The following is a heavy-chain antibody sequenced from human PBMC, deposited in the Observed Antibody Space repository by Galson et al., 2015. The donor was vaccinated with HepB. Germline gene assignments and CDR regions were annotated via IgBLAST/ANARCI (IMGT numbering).Heavy chain of an antibody. CDR2: IYYSGST. CDR3: ARRTGYRFRGYFDL. D-gene: IGHD3/OR15-3a*01. Sequence: ETLSLTCTVSGGSISSSSYYWGWIRQPPGKGLEWIGSIYYSGSTYYNPSLKSRVTISVDTSKNQFSLKLSSVTAADTAVYYCARRTGYRFRGYFDLWGRGTLVTVSS. J-gene: IGHJ2*01. CDR1: GGSISSSSYY. V-gene: IGHV4-39*01.